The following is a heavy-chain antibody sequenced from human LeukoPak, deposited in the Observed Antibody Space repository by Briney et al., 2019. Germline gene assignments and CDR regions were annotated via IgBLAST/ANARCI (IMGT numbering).Heavy chain of an antibody. V-gene: IGHV3-7*01. CDR3: ARGASYGGSNWFDP. CDR2: IKQDGSEK. Sequence: PGGSLRLSCAASGFTFDTYWMSWVRQAPGKGLEWVANIKQDGSEKDYVDSVKGRFTISRDNSKNTLYLQMNSLRAEDTAVYYCARGASYGGSNWFDPWGQGTLVTVSS. CDR1: GFTFDTYW. J-gene: IGHJ5*02. D-gene: IGHD4-23*01.